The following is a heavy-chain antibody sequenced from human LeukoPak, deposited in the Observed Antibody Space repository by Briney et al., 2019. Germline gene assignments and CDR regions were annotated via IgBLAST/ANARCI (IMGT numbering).Heavy chain of an antibody. CDR1: GFTFSSYG. CDR2: IRYDGSNK. Sequence: PGGSLRLSCAASGFTFSSYGMHWVRQAPGKGLEWVAFIRYDGSNKYYADSVKGRFTISRDNSKNTLYLQMDSLRAEDTAVYYCAKDPASYCSSTSCSGGYYYYMDVWGKGTTVTVSS. V-gene: IGHV3-30*02. D-gene: IGHD2-2*01. J-gene: IGHJ6*03. CDR3: AKDPASYCSSTSCSGGYYYYMDV.